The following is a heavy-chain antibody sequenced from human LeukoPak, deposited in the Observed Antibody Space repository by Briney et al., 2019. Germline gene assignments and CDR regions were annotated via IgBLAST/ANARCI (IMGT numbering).Heavy chain of an antibody. CDR3: ARVVSASRITIFGVVIDYFDY. Sequence: SETLSLTCTVSGGSISSGDYYWSWIRQPPGKGLEWIGYIYYSGSTYYNPSLKSRVTISVDTSKNQFSLKLSSVTAADTAVHYCARVVSASRITIFGVVIDYFDYWGQGTLVTVSS. D-gene: IGHD3-3*01. V-gene: IGHV4-30-4*08. CDR2: IYYSGST. J-gene: IGHJ4*02. CDR1: GGSISSGDYY.